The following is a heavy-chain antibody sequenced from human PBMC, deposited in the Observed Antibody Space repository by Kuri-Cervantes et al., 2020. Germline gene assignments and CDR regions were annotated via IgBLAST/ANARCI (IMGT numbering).Heavy chain of an antibody. CDR2: INHSGST. D-gene: IGHD3-22*01. CDR1: GGSFSDYY. V-gene: IGHV4-34*01. J-gene: IGHJ6*03. Sequence: SETLSLTCAVYGGSFSDYYWSWIRQPPGKGLEWIGEINHSGSTNCNPSLKSRVTISVDTTKNQFSLKLSSVTAADTAVYYCARDLPYDSSGYTLGYYYMDVWGKGTTVTVSS. CDR3: ARDLPYDSSGYTLGYYYMDV.